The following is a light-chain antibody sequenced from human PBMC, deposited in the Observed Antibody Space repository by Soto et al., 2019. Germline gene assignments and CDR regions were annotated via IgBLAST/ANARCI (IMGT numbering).Light chain of an antibody. CDR2: GVS. CDR1: QSVPSNF. CDR3: QQYDSSWT. J-gene: IGKJ1*01. V-gene: IGKV3-20*01. Sequence: EIVLTQSPGTLSLSPGERATHSCRASQSVPSNFLAWYQQKPGQAPILVIYGVSRRATGIPDRFSGSGSGTDFTLTISRLEPEDFAVYYCQQYDSSWTFGQGTKVEIK.